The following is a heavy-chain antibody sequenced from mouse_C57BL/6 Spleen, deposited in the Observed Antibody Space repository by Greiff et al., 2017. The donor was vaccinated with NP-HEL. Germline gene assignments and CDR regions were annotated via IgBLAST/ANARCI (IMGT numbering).Heavy chain of an antibody. CDR3: ARYLLTGLYFDY. J-gene: IGHJ2*01. V-gene: IGHV7-3*01. D-gene: IGHD4-1*01. CDR1: GFTFTDYY. CDR2: IRNKANGYTT. Sequence: EVHLVESGGGLVQPGGSLSLSCAASGFTFTDYYMSWVRQPPGKALEWLGFIRNKANGYTTEYSASVKGRFTISRDHSKSILYLQMNALRAEDSATYYCARYLLTGLYFDYWGQGTTLTVSS.